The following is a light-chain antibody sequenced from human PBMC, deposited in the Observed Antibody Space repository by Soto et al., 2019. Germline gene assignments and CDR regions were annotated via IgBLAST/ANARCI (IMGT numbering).Light chain of an antibody. CDR3: QQYNNWPPWT. V-gene: IGKV3-15*01. J-gene: IGKJ1*01. CDR2: GAS. Sequence: EIVLTQSPGTLSLSPGERATLSCRASQSVGSNLAWYQQKPGQAPRLLIYGASTRATGIPARFGGSGSGTEFTLTISSLQSEDFAVYYCQQYNNWPPWTFGQGTKVDIK. CDR1: QSVGSN.